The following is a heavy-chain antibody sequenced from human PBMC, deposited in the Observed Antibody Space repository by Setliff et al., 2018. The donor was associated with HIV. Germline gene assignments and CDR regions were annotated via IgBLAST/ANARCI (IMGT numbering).Heavy chain of an antibody. Sequence: SETLSLTCSVSGASISSSSYYWGWIRQPPGKGLEWIGSIYYTGSTNYNPSLKSRVTISVDTSKNQFSLKLNSVTAADTAVYYCGRQVPVPGVAVTPIDYWGQGTLVTVSS. CDR2: IYYTGST. D-gene: IGHD3-22*01. CDR1: GASISSSSYY. J-gene: IGHJ4*02. CDR3: GRQVPVPGVAVTPIDY. V-gene: IGHV4-39*01.